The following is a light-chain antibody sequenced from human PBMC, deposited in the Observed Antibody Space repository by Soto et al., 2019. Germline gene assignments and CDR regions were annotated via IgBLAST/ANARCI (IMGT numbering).Light chain of an antibody. CDR3: MKTTHWPYT. J-gene: IGKJ2*01. CDR1: QSLVNSDGNTY. CDR2: KVS. Sequence: DVVMTQSPLSLPVTLGQPASISCRSSQSLVNSDGNTYLSWFQQRPGQSPRRLIFKVSNRDSGVPDRFSGSGSGTDFTLKVSRVEAEDVGIYYCMKTTHWPYTFGQGTKLEIK. V-gene: IGKV2-30*01.